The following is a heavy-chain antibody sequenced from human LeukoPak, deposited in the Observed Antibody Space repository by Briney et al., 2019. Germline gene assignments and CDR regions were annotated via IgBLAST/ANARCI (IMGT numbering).Heavy chain of an antibody. Sequence: SETLSLTCTVSGGSISSYYWSWIRQPAGKGLEWIGRTYTSGSTNYNPSLKSRVTMSVDTSKNQFSLKLSSVTAADTAVYYCVGDYYDSSGYYYDYWGQGTLVTVSS. J-gene: IGHJ4*02. D-gene: IGHD3-22*01. V-gene: IGHV4-4*07. CDR1: GGSISSYY. CDR2: TYTSGST. CDR3: VGDYYDSSGYYYDY.